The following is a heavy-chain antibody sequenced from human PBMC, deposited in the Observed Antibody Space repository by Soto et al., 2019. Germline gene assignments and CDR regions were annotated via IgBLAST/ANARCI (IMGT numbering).Heavy chain of an antibody. CDR3: ARDSNWPLSQVSSGYYRDY. Sequence: GGSLRLSCAASGFTFSSYWMSWVRQAPGKGLEWVANIKQDGSEKYYVDSVKGRFTISRDNAKNSLYLQMNSLRAEDTAVYYCARDSNWPLSQVSSGYYRDYWGQGTLVTVSS. J-gene: IGHJ4*02. D-gene: IGHD3-22*01. CDR2: IKQDGSEK. V-gene: IGHV3-7*05. CDR1: GFTFSSYW.